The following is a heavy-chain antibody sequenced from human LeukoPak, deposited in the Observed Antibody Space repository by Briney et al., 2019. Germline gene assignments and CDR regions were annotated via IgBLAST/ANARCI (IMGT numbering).Heavy chain of an antibody. J-gene: IGHJ4*02. Sequence: GGSLRLSCVASGFTFSTYWMNWVRQAPGKGLERVGTISPDGSDKYYVDSVKGRFTISRDDAKTSLYLQINSLRADDTALYFCARGIVVVVGASDHFDYWGQGTLITVSS. CDR1: GFTFSTYW. V-gene: IGHV3-7*01. CDR2: ISPDGSDK. CDR3: ARGIVVVVGASDHFDY. D-gene: IGHD2-15*01.